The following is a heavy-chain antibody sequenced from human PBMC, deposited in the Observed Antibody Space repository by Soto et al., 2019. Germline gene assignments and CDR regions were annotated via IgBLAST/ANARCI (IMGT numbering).Heavy chain of an antibody. CDR3: ATGDTELFVFYY. Sequence: ASVKVSCKVSGYTLTELSMHWVLQAPGKGLEWMGGFDPEDGETIYAQKFQGRVTMTEDTSTDTAYMELSSLRSEDTAVYYCATGDTELFVFYYWGQGTLVTVSS. D-gene: IGHD5-18*01. CDR2: FDPEDGET. CDR1: GYTLTELS. J-gene: IGHJ4*02. V-gene: IGHV1-24*01.